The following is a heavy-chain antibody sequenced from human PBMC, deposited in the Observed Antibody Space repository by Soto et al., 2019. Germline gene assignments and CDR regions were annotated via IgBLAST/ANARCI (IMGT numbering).Heavy chain of an antibody. D-gene: IGHD6-19*01. J-gene: IGHJ4*02. CDR1: GYTFTSYG. V-gene: IGHV1-18*04. CDR2: ISAYNGNT. Sequence: GASVKVSCKASGYTFTSYGISWVRQAPGQGLEWMGWISAYNGNTNYAQKLQGRVTMTTDTSTSAAYMELRSLRSDDTAVYYCARDQPAIRLDHSGWTIWGQGTLVTSPQ. CDR3: ARDQPAIRLDHSGWTI.